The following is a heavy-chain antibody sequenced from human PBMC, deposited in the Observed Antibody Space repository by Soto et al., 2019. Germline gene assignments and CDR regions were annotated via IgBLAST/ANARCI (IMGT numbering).Heavy chain of an antibody. Sequence: ASVKVSCKASGYTFTSYAMHWVRQAPGQRLEWMGWINAGNGNTKYSQKFQGRVTITRDTSASTACMELSSLRSEDTAVYYCARAPYYYGSGSYYKFSYYYYGMDVWGQGTTVTVSS. CDR1: GYTFTSYA. CDR2: INAGNGNT. J-gene: IGHJ6*02. V-gene: IGHV1-3*01. D-gene: IGHD3-10*01. CDR3: ARAPYYYGSGSYYKFSYYYYGMDV.